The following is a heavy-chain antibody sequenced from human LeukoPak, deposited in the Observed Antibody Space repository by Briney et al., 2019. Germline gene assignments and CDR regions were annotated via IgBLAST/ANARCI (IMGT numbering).Heavy chain of an antibody. Sequence: GGSLRLSCSASQITFSDYYMSWIRQAPGKGLEWLSYIDKTGNTRDYADSLRGRFTISRDNAKNSLYLQMNNLRAEDTATYYCARDLGRYFDLWGRGTLVTVSS. J-gene: IGHJ2*01. CDR3: ARDLGRYFDL. CDR2: IDKTGNTR. V-gene: IGHV3-11*04. CDR1: QITFSDYY.